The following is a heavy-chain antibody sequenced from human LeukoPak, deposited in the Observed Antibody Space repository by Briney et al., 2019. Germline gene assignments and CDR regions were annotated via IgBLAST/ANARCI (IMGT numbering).Heavy chain of an antibody. CDR2: IKSNTDGGTT. CDR3: TTLRGYGSASYHGY. CDR1: GFTFTTAW. J-gene: IGHJ4*02. D-gene: IGHD3-10*01. V-gene: IGHV3-15*01. Sequence: PGGSLRLSCAASGFTFTTAWMTWVRQAPGKGLECVGRIKSNTDGGTTDYAAPVKGRFTFSRDDSKNTLYLQMNSLKTEDTAVYYCTTLRGYGSASYHGYWGQGTLVTVSS.